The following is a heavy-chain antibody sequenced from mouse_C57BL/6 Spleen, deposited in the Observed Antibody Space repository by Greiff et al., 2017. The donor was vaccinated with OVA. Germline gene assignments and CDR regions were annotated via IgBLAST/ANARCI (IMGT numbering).Heavy chain of an antibody. D-gene: IGHD2-3*01. CDR2: IRSKSNNYAT. CDR1: GFSFNTYA. V-gene: IGHV10-1*01. Sequence: EAGGGLVQPKGSLKLSCAASGFSFNTYAMNWVRQAPGKGLEWVARIRSKSNNYATYYADSVKDRFTISRDDSESMLYLQMNNLKTEDTAMYYCVRQGDGYSFDYWGQGTTLTVSS. CDR3: VRQGDGYSFDY. J-gene: IGHJ2*01.